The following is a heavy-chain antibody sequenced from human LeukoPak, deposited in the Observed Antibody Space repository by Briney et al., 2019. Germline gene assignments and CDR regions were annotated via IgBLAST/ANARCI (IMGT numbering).Heavy chain of an antibody. CDR2: IYYSGST. CDR3: ASLGLSSIYVL. CDR1: GGSISSYY. J-gene: IGHJ4*02. V-gene: IGHV4-59*01. Sequence: SETLSLTCTVSGGSISSYYWSWIRQPPGKGLEWIGYIYYSGSTNYNPSLKSRVTISVDTSKNQFSLKLSSVTAADTAVYYCASLGLSSIYVLWGQGTLVTVSS. D-gene: IGHD4-11*01.